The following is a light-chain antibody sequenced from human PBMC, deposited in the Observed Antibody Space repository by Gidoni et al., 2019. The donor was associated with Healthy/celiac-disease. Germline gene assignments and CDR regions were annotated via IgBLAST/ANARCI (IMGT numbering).Light chain of an antibody. J-gene: IGLJ3*02. V-gene: IGLV2-23*02. CDR2: EVS. Sequence: QSALTQPAYVSGPPGQSITLSCPVTSSDVGRYNLVSWYQQQPGKAPKLMISEVSKRPSGVSNRFSGSKSGNTASLTSSGLQAEDEADYYCCSYAGSSTWVFGGGTKLTVL. CDR3: CSYAGSSTWV. CDR1: SSDVGRYNL.